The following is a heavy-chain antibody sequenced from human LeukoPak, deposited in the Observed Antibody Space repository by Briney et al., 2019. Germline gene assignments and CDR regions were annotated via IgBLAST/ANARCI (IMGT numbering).Heavy chain of an antibody. CDR2: IYHSGST. CDR3: ASQPYYYDSSGYSYLGTFDY. CDR1: GYSISSGYY. D-gene: IGHD3-22*01. V-gene: IGHV4-38-2*02. J-gene: IGHJ4*02. Sequence: SETLSLTCNVSGYSISSGYYWGWIRQPPGKGLQWIGTIYHSGSTYYNPSLKSRVTISVDTSKNQFSLKLSSVTAADTAVYYCASQPYYYDSSGYSYLGTFDYWGQGTLVTVSS.